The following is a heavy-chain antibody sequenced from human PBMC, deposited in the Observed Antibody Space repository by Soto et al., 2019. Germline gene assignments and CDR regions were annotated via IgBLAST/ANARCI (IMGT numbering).Heavy chain of an antibody. CDR2: INHSGST. CDR3: ASPNNDVRKSGRDFDY. J-gene: IGHJ4*02. CDR1: GGSFSGYY. D-gene: IGHD3-10*01. Sequence: SETLSLTCAVYGGSFSGYYWSWIRQPPGKGLEWIGEINHSGSTNYNPSLKSRVTISVDTSKNQFSLKLSSVTAADTAVYYCASPNNDVRKSGRDFDYWGQGTLVTVSS. V-gene: IGHV4-34*01.